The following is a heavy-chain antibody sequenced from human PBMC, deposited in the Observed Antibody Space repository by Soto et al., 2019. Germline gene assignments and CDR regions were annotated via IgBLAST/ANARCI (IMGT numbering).Heavy chain of an antibody. CDR3: ARGGGWYENWFDP. J-gene: IGHJ5*02. V-gene: IGHV4-34*01. CDR2: INHSGST. D-gene: IGHD6-19*01. Sequence: SETLSLTCAVYGGSFSGYYWSWIRQPPGKGLEWIGEINHSGSTNYNPSLKSRVTISVDTSKNQFSLKLSSVTAADTAVYYCARGGGWYENWFDPWGQGTLVTVSS. CDR1: GGSFSGYY.